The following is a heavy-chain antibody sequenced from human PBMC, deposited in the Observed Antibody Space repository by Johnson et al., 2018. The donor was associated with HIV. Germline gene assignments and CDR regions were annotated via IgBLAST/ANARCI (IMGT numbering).Heavy chain of an antibody. Sequence: VQLVESGGGLVQPGGSLRVSCAASGITVSSNYMSWVRRAPGKGLEWVSSISGGSTYYADSRKGRFTISRDNSKKMVYLQMNSLRPEDTAVYYCARDGRDLVTRGSFDVWGQGTVVTVSS. J-gene: IGHJ3*01. CDR2: ISGGST. D-gene: IGHD3-9*01. V-gene: IGHV3-66*01. CDR3: ARDGRDLVTRGSFDV. CDR1: GITVSSNY.